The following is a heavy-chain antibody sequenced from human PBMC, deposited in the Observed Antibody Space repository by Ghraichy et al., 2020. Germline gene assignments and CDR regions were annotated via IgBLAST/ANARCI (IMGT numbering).Heavy chain of an antibody. CDR2: IYHSGRP. CDR3: SRNSVNQRWGPADDYGDSGLGVFEYYYMDV. Sequence: SQTLSLTCAVSGGAISSSNWWSWVRQPPGKGLEWIGEIYHSGRPNYNPSLNSRVTMSVDKSKKQFSIKLRYVTATDTAVYYCSRNSVNQRWGPADDYGDSGLGVFEYYYMDVWGKGTTVTVSS. V-gene: IGHV4-4*02. J-gene: IGHJ6*03. CDR1: GGAISSSNW. D-gene: IGHD4-17*01.